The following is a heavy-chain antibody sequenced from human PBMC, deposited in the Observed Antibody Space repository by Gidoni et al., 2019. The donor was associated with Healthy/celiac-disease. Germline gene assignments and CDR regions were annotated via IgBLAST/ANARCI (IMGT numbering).Heavy chain of an antibody. CDR1: GGSISSYY. J-gene: IGHJ3*02. V-gene: IGHV4-4*07. D-gene: IGHD5-12*01. CDR2: IYTSGST. Sequence: QVQLQESGPGLVKPSERLSLTCTVSGGSISSYYWSWIRQPAGKGLELIGRIYTSGSTNYNPSHKRRVTMSVDTSQNQFSLKLSSVTASDTAMYYCAKVLPGHDAFDIWGQGTMVTVSS. CDR3: AKVLPGHDAFDI.